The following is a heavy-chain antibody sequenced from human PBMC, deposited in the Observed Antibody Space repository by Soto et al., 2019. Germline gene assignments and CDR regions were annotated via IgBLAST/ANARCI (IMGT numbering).Heavy chain of an antibody. V-gene: IGHV4-59*08. D-gene: IGHD2-2*01. CDR2: IYYSGST. J-gene: IGHJ4*02. CDR3: ASRYVSSFAF. Sequence: QVQLQESGPGLVKPSETLSLTCTVSGGSISSYYWSWIRQPPGKGLEWIGYIYYSGSTNYNPSLNSRVTLSAAPSKTQFSLPLRSVPAALPAVYFCASRYVSSFAFWGQAPLVTVSS. CDR1: GGSISSYY.